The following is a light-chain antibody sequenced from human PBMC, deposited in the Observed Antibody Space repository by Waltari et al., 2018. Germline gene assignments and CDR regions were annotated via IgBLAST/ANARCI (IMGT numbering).Light chain of an antibody. CDR2: DAS. CDR1: QSVTSY. CDR3: QQRTNWPRT. J-gene: IGKJ1*01. V-gene: IGKV3-11*01. Sequence: EIVLTQSPATLSLSPGERATLSCRASQSVTSYLAWHQQKPGQAPRLLISDASNRATGIPARFSGSGSGTDFTLTISSLEPEDFAVYYCQQRTNWPRTFGQGTKVEIK.